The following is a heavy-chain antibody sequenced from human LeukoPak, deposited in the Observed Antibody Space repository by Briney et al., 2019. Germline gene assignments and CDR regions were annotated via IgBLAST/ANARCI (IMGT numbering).Heavy chain of an antibody. CDR1: GGSISSYY. J-gene: IGHJ4*02. CDR3: ARVWFGVFDY. D-gene: IGHD3-10*01. CDR2: IYYSGST. V-gene: IGHV4-59*01. Sequence: SETLSLTCTVSGGSISSYYWSWIRQPPGKGLEWIGYIYYSGSTNYNPSLKSRVTISVDTSKNQFSLKLSSVTAADTAVYYCARVWFGVFDYWGQGTLVTVSS.